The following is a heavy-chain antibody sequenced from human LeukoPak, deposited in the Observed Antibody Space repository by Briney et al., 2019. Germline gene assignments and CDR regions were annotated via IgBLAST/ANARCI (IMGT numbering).Heavy chain of an antibody. CDR1: GFTFDDYA. CDR3: ARIPYGEGDY. Sequence: GGSLRLSCAASGFTFDDYAMHWVRQAPGKGLEWVSLISGDGGSTYYADSVKGRFTISRDNSKNSLYLQMNGLRTEDTALYYCARIPYGEGDYWGQGTLVTVSS. CDR2: ISGDGGST. V-gene: IGHV3-43*02. D-gene: IGHD4-17*01. J-gene: IGHJ4*02.